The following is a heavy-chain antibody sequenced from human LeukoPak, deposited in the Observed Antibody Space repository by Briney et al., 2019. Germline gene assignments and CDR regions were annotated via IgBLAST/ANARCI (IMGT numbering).Heavy chain of an antibody. D-gene: IGHD3-10*01. J-gene: IGHJ2*01. CDR2: IYTSGST. Sequence: SETLSLTCTVSSGSNSRYYSSWIRPPAAKGLEWIGRIYTSGSTNYNPSLKSRVTMSVDTSKNQFSLQLSSVSAADTAVYYCARDRDWYFDLWGRGSLVTVSS. CDR1: SGSNSRYY. CDR3: ARDRDWYFDL. V-gene: IGHV4-4*07.